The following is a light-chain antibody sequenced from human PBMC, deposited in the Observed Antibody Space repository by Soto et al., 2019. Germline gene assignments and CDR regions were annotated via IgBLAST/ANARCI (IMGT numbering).Light chain of an antibody. CDR3: QQGHNWPLT. CDR1: QSISSE. Sequence: IVMTQSPATLSVSPGESATLSCRASQSISSELAWYQQKPGQPHRLLIYGASTRATGVPARFTGSGSGSDFTLTIIGLKSEDCAVYYCQQGHNWPLTFGQGTRVEI. V-gene: IGKV3-15*01. J-gene: IGKJ2*01. CDR2: GAS.